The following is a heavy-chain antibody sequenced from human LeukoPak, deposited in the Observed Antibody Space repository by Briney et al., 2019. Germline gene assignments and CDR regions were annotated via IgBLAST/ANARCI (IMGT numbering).Heavy chain of an antibody. J-gene: IGHJ4*02. CDR1: GGSISSNY. CDR3: ARRNFDY. Sequence: SETLSLTCTVSGGSISSNYWSWIRQPPGKRLEWIGEINHSGSTNYNPSLKSRVTISVDTSKNQFSLKLSSVTAADTAVYYCARRNFDYWGQGTLVTVSS. CDR2: INHSGST. V-gene: IGHV4-34*01.